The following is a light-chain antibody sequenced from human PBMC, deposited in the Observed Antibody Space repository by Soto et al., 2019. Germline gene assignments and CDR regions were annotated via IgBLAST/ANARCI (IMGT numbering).Light chain of an antibody. Sequence: DIQMTQSPSSLSASVGDRVTITCQASQDISDYLNWYQQKPGKAPKLLIYDASNLKTGVPSRFSGSGSGTDFTFTISNLQPEDIATYYCQQYDNLPVTFGPGTKVDIK. V-gene: IGKV1-33*01. J-gene: IGKJ3*01. CDR3: QQYDNLPVT. CDR1: QDISDY. CDR2: DAS.